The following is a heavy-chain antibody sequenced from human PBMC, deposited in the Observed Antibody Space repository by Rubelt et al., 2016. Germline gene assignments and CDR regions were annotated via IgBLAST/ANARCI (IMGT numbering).Heavy chain of an antibody. D-gene: IGHD5-12*01. CDR1: GGSISSYY. J-gene: IGHJ3*02. Sequence: QVQLQESGPGLVKPSETLSLTCTVSGGSISSYYWSWIRQPAGKGLEWIGRIYSSGITNYNPSLKSRVIMSVDTSKNQFSLKVRSVTAADTAVYYCARTSGYNYDEAFDIWGQGTMVTVSS. CDR3: ARTSGYNYDEAFDI. CDR2: IYSSGIT. V-gene: IGHV4-4*07.